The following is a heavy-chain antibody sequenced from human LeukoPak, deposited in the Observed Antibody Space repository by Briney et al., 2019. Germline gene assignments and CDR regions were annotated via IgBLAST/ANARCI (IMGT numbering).Heavy chain of an antibody. J-gene: IGHJ4*02. CDR1: GGSFSGYY. Sequence: SETLSLTCTVSGGSFSGYYWSWIRQSPERGLEWIGEINHSGSTNYNPSLKSRVSISVDTSKNQFSLKLNSVTAADTAVYYCARTYCGTTSCYAPFDYWGQGTLVAVSS. CDR3: ARTYCGTTSCYAPFDY. V-gene: IGHV4-34*01. CDR2: INHSGST. D-gene: IGHD2-2*01.